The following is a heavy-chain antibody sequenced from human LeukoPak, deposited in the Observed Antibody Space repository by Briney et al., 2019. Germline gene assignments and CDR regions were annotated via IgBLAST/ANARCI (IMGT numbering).Heavy chain of an antibody. D-gene: IGHD6-6*01. Sequence: GGSLRLSCAASGFTFSSYAMSWVRQAPGKGLEWVSAISGSGGSTYYADSVKGRFTTSRDNSKNTLYLQMNSLRAEDTAVYYCAKLPSYSSSSIYEGYYFDYWGQGTLVTVSS. CDR2: ISGSGGST. CDR1: GFTFSSYA. V-gene: IGHV3-23*01. CDR3: AKLPSYSSSSIYEGYYFDY. J-gene: IGHJ4*02.